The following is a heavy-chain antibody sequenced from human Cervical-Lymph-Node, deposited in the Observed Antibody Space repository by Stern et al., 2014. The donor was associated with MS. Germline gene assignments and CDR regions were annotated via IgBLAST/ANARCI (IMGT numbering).Heavy chain of an antibody. V-gene: IGHV4-30-2*01. D-gene: IGHD2-21*01. CDR3: ARGGVIYTQDRNGFDV. J-gene: IGHJ3*01. CDR1: GGSISSGGSS. CDR2: IYHSGST. Sequence: QVQLQESGSGQAKPSQTLSLTCAVSGGSISSGGSSWNWIRQPPGKGLGGIGFIYHSGSTYYNPSLKGRAFISVANSKHQVALNLRSVTAADTAVYYCARGGVIYTQDRNGFDVWGQGTMVTVSS.